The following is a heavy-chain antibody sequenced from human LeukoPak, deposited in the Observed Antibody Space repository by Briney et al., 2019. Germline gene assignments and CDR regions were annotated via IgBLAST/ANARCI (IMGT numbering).Heavy chain of an antibody. CDR2: IYHSGST. CDR1: GYSISSGYY. Sequence: SETLSLTCTVSGYSISSGYYWGWIRQPPGKGLEWIGSIYHSGSTYYNPSLKSRVTISVDTSKNQFSLKLSSVTAADTAVYYCARAVNTRSRTVRGAQYCFDYWGQGTLVTVSS. CDR3: ARAVNTRSRTVRGAQYCFDY. D-gene: IGHD3-10*01. V-gene: IGHV4-38-2*02. J-gene: IGHJ4*02.